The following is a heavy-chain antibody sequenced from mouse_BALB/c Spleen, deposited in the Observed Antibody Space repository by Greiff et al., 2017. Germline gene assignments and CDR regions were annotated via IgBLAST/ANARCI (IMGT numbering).Heavy chain of an antibody. D-gene: IGHD1-1*01. J-gene: IGHJ2*01. V-gene: IGHV1-9*01. CDR2: ILPGSGST. CDR3: ARGGYGSSYNTFDY. CDR1: GYTFSSYW. Sequence: VQLQQSGAELMKPGASVKISCKATGYTFSSYWIEWVKQRPGHGLEWIGEILPGSGSTNYNEKFKGKATFTADTTSNTAYMQISRLTSEDAAVYYCARGGYGSSYNTFDYWGQGTTLTVSA.